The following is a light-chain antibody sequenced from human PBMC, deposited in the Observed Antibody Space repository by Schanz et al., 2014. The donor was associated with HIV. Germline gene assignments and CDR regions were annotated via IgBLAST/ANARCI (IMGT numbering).Light chain of an antibody. J-gene: IGLJ2*01. Sequence: QSVLTQPPSVSGAPGQGVTISCTGSNSNIGATSHAHWYQQVPGTAPKFLISTDGGRPSGAPDRFSVSESGASASLVSSGLGSEDEAEYYCQSYGGSLSAVVVGGGTKLTVL. CDR2: TDG. CDR3: QSYGGSLSAVV. CDR1: NSNIGATSH. V-gene: IGLV1-40*01.